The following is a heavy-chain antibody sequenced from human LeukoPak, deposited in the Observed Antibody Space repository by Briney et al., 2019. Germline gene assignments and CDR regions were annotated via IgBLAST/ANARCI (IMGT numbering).Heavy chain of an antibody. CDR1: GFTFSSSW. V-gene: IGHV3-74*01. J-gene: IGHJ6*02. D-gene: IGHD2-15*01. Sequence: GGSLRLSCAASGFTFSSSWMHWVRQAPEKGLVWVSRINSDGSSTSYADSVKGRFTISRDNAKNTLFLQMNSLRAEDTAVYYCAREGSSSYGMDVWGQGTTVTVSS. CDR2: INSDGSST. CDR3: AREGSSSYGMDV.